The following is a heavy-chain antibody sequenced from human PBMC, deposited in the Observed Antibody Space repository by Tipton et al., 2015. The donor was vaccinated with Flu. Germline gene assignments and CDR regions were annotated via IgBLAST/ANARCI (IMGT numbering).Heavy chain of an antibody. CDR1: GFTFTNYW. CDR2: IKRDESEK. Sequence: GSLRLSCAASGFTFTNYWMSWVRQAPGKGLEWVANIKRDESEKYYVDSVKGRFTISRDNAKNSLFLQMDSLRADDTAVYYCVRESDCGGDCYHDAFDVWGHGTMVTVSS. D-gene: IGHD2-21*01. V-gene: IGHV3-7*01. J-gene: IGHJ3*01. CDR3: VRESDCGGDCYHDAFDV.